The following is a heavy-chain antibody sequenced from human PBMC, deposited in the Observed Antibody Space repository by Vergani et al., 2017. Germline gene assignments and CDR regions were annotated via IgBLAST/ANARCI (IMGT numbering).Heavy chain of an antibody. D-gene: IGHD6-19*01. CDR1: GFTFSSYS. CDR2: ISSSSSTI. Sequence: EVQLVESGGGLVKPGGSLRLSCAASGFTFSSYSMNWVRQAPGKGLEWVSSISSSSSTIYYADSVKGRFTISRDNAKNSLYLQMNSLRAEDTAVYYCATDSSGWSTFDYWGQGTLVTVSS. V-gene: IGHV3-21*01. CDR3: ATDSSGWSTFDY. J-gene: IGHJ4*02.